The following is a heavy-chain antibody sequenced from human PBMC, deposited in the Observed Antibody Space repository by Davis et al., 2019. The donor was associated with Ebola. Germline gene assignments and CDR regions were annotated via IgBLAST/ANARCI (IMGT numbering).Heavy chain of an antibody. CDR1: GFTFDDYA. Sequence: PGGSLRLSCAASGFTFDDYAMHWVRQAPGKGLEWVSGISWNSGSIGYADSVKGRFTISRDNAKNSLYLQMNSLRAEDTALYYCAKESYCGGDCYSSYYYYGMDVWGQGTTVTVSS. D-gene: IGHD2-21*02. J-gene: IGHJ6*02. V-gene: IGHV3-9*01. CDR3: AKESYCGGDCYSSYYYYGMDV. CDR2: ISWNSGSI.